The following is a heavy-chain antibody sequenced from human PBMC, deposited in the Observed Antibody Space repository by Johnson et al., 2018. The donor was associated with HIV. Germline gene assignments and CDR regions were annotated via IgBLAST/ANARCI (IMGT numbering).Heavy chain of an antibody. V-gene: IGHV3-43D*03. D-gene: IGHD2-8*02. CDR1: GFIFDDYT. CDR3: AALGGYCTGRVCFGPGIVAFDI. Sequence: VQLVESGGGVVQPGGSLRLSCAASGFIFDDYTMHWVRQAPGKGLEWVYLISWDGGSTYYADSVKGRFTISRDNSKNSLYLQMNSLRAEDTAVYYCAALGGYCTGRVCFGPGIVAFDIWGQGTMVTVSS. CDR2: ISWDGGST. J-gene: IGHJ3*02.